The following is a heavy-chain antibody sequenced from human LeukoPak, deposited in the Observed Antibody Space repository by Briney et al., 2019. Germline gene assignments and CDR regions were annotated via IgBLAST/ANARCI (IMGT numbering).Heavy chain of an antibody. V-gene: IGHV1-69*06. CDR2: LIPIFGAA. J-gene: IGHJ4*02. CDR1: GGTSSSYA. Sequence: SVKVSCKASGGTSSSYAISWVRQAPGQGLEWMGGLIPIFGAANYAQKFQGRVTITADKSTRTAYMGLSSLRSEDTAVYYCTPNPDYDSSGYYSDYWGQGTLVTVSS. CDR3: TPNPDYDSSGYYSDY. D-gene: IGHD3-22*01.